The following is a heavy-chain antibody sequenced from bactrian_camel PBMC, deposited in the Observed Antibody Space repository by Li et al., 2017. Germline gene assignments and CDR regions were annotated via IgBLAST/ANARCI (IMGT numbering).Heavy chain of an antibody. V-gene: IGHV3S10*01. D-gene: IGHD3*01. Sequence: DVQLVESGGGSVKPGGSLTLSCSVSGDTVSSRYMAWFRQAPGQGREGVAGIARDGNTSYADSVKGRFTISRDNAKNTLYLQMNSLRPEDTAKYSCKMGGSLRCDGFWGPGTQVTVS. J-gene: IGHJ6*01. CDR1: GDTVSSRY. CDR3: KMGGSLRCDGF. CDR2: IARDGNT.